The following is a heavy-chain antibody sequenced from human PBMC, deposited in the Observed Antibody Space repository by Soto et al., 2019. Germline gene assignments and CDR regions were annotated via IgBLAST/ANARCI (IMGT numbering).Heavy chain of an antibody. Sequence: EVQLVESGGGLVQPGGSLRLSCAASGFTFSRYDMHWVRQTTGKGLEWVSAIGTAGDTYYPGSVKGRFTISRENAKNSLYLQMNSLRVGDTAVYYCARAPPGYYDNWGQGTLVTVSS. CDR2: IGTAGDT. D-gene: IGHD2-8*02. J-gene: IGHJ4*02. CDR1: GFTFSRYD. CDR3: ARAPPGYYDN. V-gene: IGHV3-13*01.